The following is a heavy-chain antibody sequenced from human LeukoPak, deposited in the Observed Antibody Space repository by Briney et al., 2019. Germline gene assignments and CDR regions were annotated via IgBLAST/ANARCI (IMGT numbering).Heavy chain of an antibody. CDR2: VHYTGST. J-gene: IGHJ5*02. CDR3: ARERSGRWDWFHP. CDR1: GGSISRYY. Sequence: SETLSLTCTVYGGSISRYYWSWIRHPPGGGLVWIGYVHYTGSTNYNPSLGTGVSISVDTSKPQFPLNLYSVPAGHTAVYFCARERSGRWDWFHPWGQGILVSVSS. V-gene: IGHV4-59*12. D-gene: IGHD6-25*01.